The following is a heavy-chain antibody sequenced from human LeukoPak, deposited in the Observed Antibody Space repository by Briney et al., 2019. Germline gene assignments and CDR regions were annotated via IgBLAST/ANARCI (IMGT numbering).Heavy chain of an antibody. CDR3: ARGRAIAARDY. D-gene: IGHD6-6*01. J-gene: IGHJ4*02. CDR1: GGSISSYY. V-gene: IGHV4-59*01. CDR2: IYYSAST. Sequence: PSGTLSLTCTVSGGSISSYYWSWIRQPPGKGLEWIGYIYYSASTSYNPSLKSRVTISVDTSKNQFSLKLTSVTAADTAFYYCARGRAIAARDYWGQGTLVTVSS.